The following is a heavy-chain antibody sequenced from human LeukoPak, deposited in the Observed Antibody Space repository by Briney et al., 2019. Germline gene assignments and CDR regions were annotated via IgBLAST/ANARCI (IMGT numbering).Heavy chain of an antibody. D-gene: IGHD3-3*01. J-gene: IGHJ4*02. CDR2: ISSNGGST. Sequence: GGSLRLSCSASGFTFSSYAMHWVRQAPGKGLEYVSAISSNGGSTYYADSVKGRFTISRDNSKNTLYLQMSSLRAEDTAVYYCARASFAYFDSWGQGTLVTVSS. CDR1: GFTFSSYA. CDR3: ARASFAYFDS. V-gene: IGHV3-64D*06.